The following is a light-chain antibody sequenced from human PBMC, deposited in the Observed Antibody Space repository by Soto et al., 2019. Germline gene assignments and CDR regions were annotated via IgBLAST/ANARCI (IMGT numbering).Light chain of an antibody. Sequence: IQMPQSPSSLSASVGDRVTITXRASQGISSALAWYQQKPGKAPKLXIYDASNLETGVPSRCSGRGSGTDFTFTISSLQPEDIATYYCQQYENLPLTCGGGTKVDIK. CDR1: QGISSA. CDR2: DAS. J-gene: IGKJ4*01. CDR3: QQYENLPLT. V-gene: IGKV1-33*01.